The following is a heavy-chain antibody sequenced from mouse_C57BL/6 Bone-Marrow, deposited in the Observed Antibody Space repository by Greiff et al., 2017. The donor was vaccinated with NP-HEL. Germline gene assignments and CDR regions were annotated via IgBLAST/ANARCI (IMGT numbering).Heavy chain of an antibody. CDR3: SIYYYGSSLYYAMDY. Sequence: QVQLQQSGPGLVQPSQRLSITCTVSGFSLTSYGVHWVRQSPGKGLEWLGVIWRGGSTDYNAAFMSRLSITKDNSKSQVFFKMNSLQADDTAIYYCSIYYYGSSLYYAMDYWGQGTSVTVSS. CDR1: GFSLTSYG. J-gene: IGHJ4*01. V-gene: IGHV2-5*01. D-gene: IGHD1-1*01. CDR2: IWRGGST.